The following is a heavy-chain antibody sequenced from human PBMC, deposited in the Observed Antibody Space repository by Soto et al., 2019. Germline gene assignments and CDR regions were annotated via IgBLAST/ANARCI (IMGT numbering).Heavy chain of an antibody. CDR2: INPNSGGT. Sequence: ASLKVSCKASGYTFTGYYMHWVRQAPGQGLEWMGWINPNSGGTNYAQKFQGWVTMTRDTSISTAYMELSRLRSDDTAVYYCARAYYYDSSGDDAFDIWGQGTMVTVS. V-gene: IGHV1-2*04. J-gene: IGHJ3*02. D-gene: IGHD3-22*01. CDR3: ARAYYYDSSGDDAFDI. CDR1: GYTFTGYY.